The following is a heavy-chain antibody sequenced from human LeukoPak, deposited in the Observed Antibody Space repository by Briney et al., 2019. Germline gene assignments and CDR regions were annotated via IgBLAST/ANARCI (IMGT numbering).Heavy chain of an antibody. CDR3: ARRLWSGYYLSYYYYMDV. V-gene: IGHV4-34*01. Sequence: SETLSLTCAVYGGSFSGYYWSWIRQPPGKGLEWIGEINHSGSTNYNPSLKSRVTISVDTSKNQFSLKLSSVTAADTAVYYRARRLWSGYYLSYYYYMDVWGKGTTVTVSS. J-gene: IGHJ6*03. CDR2: INHSGST. D-gene: IGHD3-3*01. CDR1: GGSFSGYY.